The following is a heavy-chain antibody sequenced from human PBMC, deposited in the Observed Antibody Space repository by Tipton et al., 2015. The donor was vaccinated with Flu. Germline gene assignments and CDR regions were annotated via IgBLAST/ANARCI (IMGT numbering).Heavy chain of an antibody. Sequence: LRLSCNVSGGSIRSNNYNWGWLRQPPGKGLEWIGSVNYGGGTSYNPSLESRLTISLDTPKNHFSLRLSSVTAADTAVYYCATRRDYYDSSEFDYWGQGALVTASS. J-gene: IGHJ4*02. D-gene: IGHD3-22*01. V-gene: IGHV4-39*07. CDR3: ATRRDYYDSSEFDY. CDR1: GGSIRSNNYN. CDR2: VNYGGGT.